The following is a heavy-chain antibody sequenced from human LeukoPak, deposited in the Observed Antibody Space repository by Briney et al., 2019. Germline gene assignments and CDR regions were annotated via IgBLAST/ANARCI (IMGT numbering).Heavy chain of an antibody. J-gene: IGHJ3*02. CDR2: IRYDGSNK. V-gene: IGHV3-30*02. Sequence: PGGSLRLSCAASGFTFSSYGMHWVRQAPGKGLEWVAFIRYDGSNKYYADSVKGRFTISRDNSKNTLYLQMNSLRAEDTAVYYCAKDLYYYDPDAFDIWGQGTMVTVSS. CDR1: GFTFSSYG. D-gene: IGHD3-22*01. CDR3: AKDLYYYDPDAFDI.